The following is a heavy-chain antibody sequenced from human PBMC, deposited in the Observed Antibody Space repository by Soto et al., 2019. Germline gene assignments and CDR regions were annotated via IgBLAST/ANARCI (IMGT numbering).Heavy chain of an antibody. Sequence: QVQLVQSGAEVKKPGASVKVSCKASGYTFTSYGISWVRQAPGQGLEWMGWISAYNGNTNYAQKLQGRVTMTTDTPTSTAYMELRSLRSDDTAVYYCARDHYYHSSRHNRDYWGQGTLVTVSS. CDR1: GYTFTSYG. V-gene: IGHV1-18*04. D-gene: IGHD3-22*01. CDR2: ISAYNGNT. CDR3: ARDHYYHSSRHNRDY. J-gene: IGHJ4*02.